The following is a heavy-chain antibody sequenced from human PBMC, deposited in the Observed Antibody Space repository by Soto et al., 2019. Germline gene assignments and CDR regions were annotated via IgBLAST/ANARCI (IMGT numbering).Heavy chain of an antibody. Sequence: EVQLLESGGGLVQPGGSLRLSCAASGFTFSSYAMRWVRQAPGKGLEWVSAISGSGGSTYYADSVKGRFNISIDNSNNTRDLQMNSLRAEDTAVYYCARRGSGSYYDYWGQGTLVTVSS. J-gene: IGHJ4*02. V-gene: IGHV3-23*01. CDR3: ARRGSGSYYDY. CDR2: ISGSGGST. D-gene: IGHD1-26*01. CDR1: GFTFSSYA.